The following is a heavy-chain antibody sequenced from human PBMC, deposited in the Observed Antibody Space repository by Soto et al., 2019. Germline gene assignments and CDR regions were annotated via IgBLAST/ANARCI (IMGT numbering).Heavy chain of an antibody. V-gene: IGHV3-9*01. J-gene: IGHJ4*02. CDR3: VKDIHEQWLVSLFEY. D-gene: IGHD6-19*01. CDR1: GFTFESNA. Sequence: EVQLVESGGGSVQPGRSLRLSCVASGFTFESNAMHWVRQVPGKGLEWVSGISWNSGSIGYEDSVKGRFTISRDNAQKSLYLEMNSLRVEDTAFYYCVKDIHEQWLVSLFEYWGQGALVTVSS. CDR2: ISWNSGSI.